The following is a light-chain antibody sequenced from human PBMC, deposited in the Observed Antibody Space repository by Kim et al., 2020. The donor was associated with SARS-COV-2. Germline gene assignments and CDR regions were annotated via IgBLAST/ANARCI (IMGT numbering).Light chain of an antibody. CDR2: DAS. CDR3: QHFNSYPIA. Sequence: AIQLTQSPSSLSASVGDRVTITCRASQGINTALAWYQQTPGKAPNLLIYDASTLQSGVPSRFSGSGSGTDFTLTISNLQPEDFATYYCQHFNSYPIAFGQGTRLEIK. CDR1: QGINTA. J-gene: IGKJ5*01. V-gene: IGKV1-13*02.